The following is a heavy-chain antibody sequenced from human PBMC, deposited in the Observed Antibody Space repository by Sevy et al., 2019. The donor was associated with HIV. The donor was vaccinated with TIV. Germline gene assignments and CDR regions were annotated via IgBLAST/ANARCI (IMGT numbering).Heavy chain of an antibody. D-gene: IGHD2-21*01. CDR2: ISSSGSTI. CDR1: GFTFSSYE. Sequence: GRSLRLSCAASGFTFSSYEMNWVRQAPGKGLEWVSYISSSGSTIYYADSVKGRFTISRDNAKNSLYLQMNSLRAEDTAVYYCARDLPPSATVVPHFDYWGQGTLVTVSS. V-gene: IGHV3-48*03. J-gene: IGHJ4*02. CDR3: ARDLPPSATVVPHFDY.